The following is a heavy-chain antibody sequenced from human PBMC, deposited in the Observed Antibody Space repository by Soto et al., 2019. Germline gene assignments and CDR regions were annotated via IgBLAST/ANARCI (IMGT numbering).Heavy chain of an antibody. CDR2: IKEDGSQK. Sequence: PWGCLRLSCVSSGFTFSAYFMTWVRQAPGKGLEWVATIKEDGSQKHYVDSVKDRFTISRDNAKNSVYLQMNTLRAEDTAVYYCARGRDAAYWGQGTLVTVSS. J-gene: IGHJ4*02. CDR1: GFTFSAYF. D-gene: IGHD2-15*01. V-gene: IGHV3-7*03. CDR3: ARGRDAAY.